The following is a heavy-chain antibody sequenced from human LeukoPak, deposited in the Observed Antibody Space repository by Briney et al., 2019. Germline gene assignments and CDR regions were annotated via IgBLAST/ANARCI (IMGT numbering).Heavy chain of an antibody. CDR3: ACGVGGTRLRAFDI. CDR2: IYTSGST. CDR1: GGSISSYY. V-gene: IGHV4-4*07. J-gene: IGHJ3*02. D-gene: IGHD1-26*01. Sequence: SETLSLTCTVSGGSISSYYWSWIRQPAGKGLEWIGRIYTSGSTNYNPPLKSRVTILVDKSKNQSSLKLSSVTAADTAVYYCACGVGGTRLRAFDIWGQGTMVTVSS.